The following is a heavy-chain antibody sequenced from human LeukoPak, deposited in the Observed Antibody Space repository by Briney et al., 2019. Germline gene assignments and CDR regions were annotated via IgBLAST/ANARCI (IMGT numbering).Heavy chain of an antibody. CDR3: ARDTGIAVAGTVMDV. V-gene: IGHV4-4*07. D-gene: IGHD6-19*01. CDR2: IYTSGST. CDR1: GGSISNYD. Sequence: SETLSLTCTVSGGSISNYDWSWIRQPAGKGLEWIGRIYTSGSTNYNPSLKSRVTMSVDTSKNQFSLKLSSVTAADTAVYYCARDTGIAVAGTVMDVWGKGTTVTISS. J-gene: IGHJ6*04.